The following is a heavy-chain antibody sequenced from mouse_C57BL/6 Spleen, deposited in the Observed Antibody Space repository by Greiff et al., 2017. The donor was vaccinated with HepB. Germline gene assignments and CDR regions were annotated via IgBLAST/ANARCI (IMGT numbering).Heavy chain of an antibody. CDR3: ARWGDRYFDV. Sequence: QVQLQQPGAELVMPGASVKLSCKASGYTFTSYWMHWVKQRPGQGLEWIGEIDPSDSYTNYNQKFKGKSTLTVDKSSSTAYMQLSSLTSEDSAVYYCARWGDRYFDVWGTGTTVTVSS. CDR2: IDPSDSYT. CDR1: GYTFTSYW. J-gene: IGHJ1*03. V-gene: IGHV1-69*01.